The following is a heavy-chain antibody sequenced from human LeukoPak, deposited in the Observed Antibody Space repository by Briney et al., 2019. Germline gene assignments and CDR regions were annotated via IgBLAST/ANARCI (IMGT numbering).Heavy chain of an antibody. V-gene: IGHV3-48*03. D-gene: IGHD2-15*01. J-gene: IGHJ3*02. CDR2: ISSSGSTI. CDR3: AREHLGYCSGGSCQGGAFDI. Sequence: GGSLRLSCAASGFTFSSYEMNWVRQAPGKGLEWVSYISSSGSTIYYADSVKGRFTISTDNAKNSLYLQMDSLRVEDTAVYYCAREHLGYCSGGSCQGGAFDIWGQGTMVTVSS. CDR1: GFTFSSYE.